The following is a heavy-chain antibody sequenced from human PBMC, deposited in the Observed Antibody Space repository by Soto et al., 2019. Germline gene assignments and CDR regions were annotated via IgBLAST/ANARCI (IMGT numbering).Heavy chain of an antibody. J-gene: IGHJ4*02. Sequence: SETLSLTCTVSGGSISSYYWSWIRQPPGKGLEWIGYIYYSGSTNYNPSLKSRVTISVDTSKNQFSLKLSSVTAADTAVYYCARGDKGTRGVEYRGQGTLVTVSS. CDR2: IYYSGST. D-gene: IGHD2-8*01. V-gene: IGHV4-59*01. CDR1: GGSISSYY. CDR3: ARGDKGTRGVEY.